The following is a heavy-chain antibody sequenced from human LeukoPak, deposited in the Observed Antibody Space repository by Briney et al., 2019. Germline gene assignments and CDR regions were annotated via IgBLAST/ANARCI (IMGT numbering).Heavy chain of an antibody. Sequence: SETLSLTCAVYGGSFSGYYWSWIRQPPGKGLEWIGEINHSGSTNYNPSLKSRVTISVDTSKNQFSLKLSSVTAADTAVYYCARGSGSSSWYRAFDIWGQGTMVTVSS. CDR1: GGSFSGYY. CDR2: INHSGST. J-gene: IGHJ3*02. D-gene: IGHD6-13*01. CDR3: ARGSGSSSWYRAFDI. V-gene: IGHV4-34*01.